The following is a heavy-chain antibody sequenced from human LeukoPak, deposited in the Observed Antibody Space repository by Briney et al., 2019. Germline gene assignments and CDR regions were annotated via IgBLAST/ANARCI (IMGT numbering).Heavy chain of an antibody. J-gene: IGHJ3*02. Sequence: SETLSLTCTVSGGSINSGSYYWSWIRQPAGEGLEWIGRIYTSGSTKYNPSLKSRVTISVDTSKNQFSLKLSSVTAADTAVYYCASAAAASFYRAPHDAFDIWGQGTMVTVSS. CDR3: ASAAAASFYRAPHDAFDI. CDR2: IYTSGST. CDR1: GGSINSGSYY. D-gene: IGHD6-13*01. V-gene: IGHV4-61*02.